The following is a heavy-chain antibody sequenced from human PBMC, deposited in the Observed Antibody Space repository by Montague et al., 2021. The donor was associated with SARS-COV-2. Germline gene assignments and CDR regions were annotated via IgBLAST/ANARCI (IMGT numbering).Heavy chain of an antibody. Sequence: TLSLTCTVSGGSISTGRYFWSWIRQPAGKGLEWIGRISTSGSTHYSPSLKSRVTISVGMSKNQFSLKLDSMTAADTALYYCTSGGSKFGSEFDYWGQGTLVTVSS. D-gene: IGHD3-10*01. V-gene: IGHV4-61*02. CDR2: ISTSGST. CDR1: GGSISTGRYF. J-gene: IGHJ4*02. CDR3: TSGGSKFGSEFDY.